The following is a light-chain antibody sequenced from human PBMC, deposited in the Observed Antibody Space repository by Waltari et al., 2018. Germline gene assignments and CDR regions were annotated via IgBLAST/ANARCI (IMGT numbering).Light chain of an antibody. V-gene: IGKV3-11*01. CDR2: DSS. CDR3: QHRANWPLT. Sequence: EIVLTQSPAILSLSAGERATLSCRASQNVRDALTWYHQRPGQAPRLLIYDSSTRATGTPASFSGSGFGTDFTLTISSLEPEDFGVYYCQHRANWPLTFGGGTILEI. CDR1: QNVRDA. J-gene: IGKJ4*01.